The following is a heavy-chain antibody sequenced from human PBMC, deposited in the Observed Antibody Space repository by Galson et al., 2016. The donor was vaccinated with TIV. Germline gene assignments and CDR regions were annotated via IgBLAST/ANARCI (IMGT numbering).Heavy chain of an antibody. V-gene: IGHV7-4-1*02. CDR2: INTATGDP. Sequence: SVKVSCKASGYTFSIYGMNWVRQAPGQGLEWMGWINTATGDPAYAQGFTGRFVFSLDTSVSTTYLQIISLKAEDTAVYYCASLRYGNYYGLEVWGQGTTVTVSS. J-gene: IGHJ6*02. CDR3: ASLRYGNYYGLEV. CDR1: GYTFSIYG. D-gene: IGHD3-9*01.